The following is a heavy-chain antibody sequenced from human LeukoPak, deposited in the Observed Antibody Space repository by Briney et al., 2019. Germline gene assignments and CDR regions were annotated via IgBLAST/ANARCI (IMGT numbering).Heavy chain of an antibody. Sequence: GGSLRLSCAASGFTFSSYGMHWVRQAPGKGLEWVAFIRFDGSNKYNADSVKGRFTISRDNSKNTLYLQMNSLRAEDTAVYYCAKDGAGSQSYCSSTSCYVDYWGQGTLVTVSS. CDR2: IRFDGSNK. D-gene: IGHD2-2*01. CDR3: AKDGAGSQSYCSSTSCYVDY. V-gene: IGHV3-30*02. J-gene: IGHJ4*02. CDR1: GFTFSSYG.